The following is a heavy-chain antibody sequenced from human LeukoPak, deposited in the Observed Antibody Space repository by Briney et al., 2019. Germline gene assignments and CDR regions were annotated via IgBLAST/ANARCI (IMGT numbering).Heavy chain of an antibody. CDR3: ARELYSGGYPDAFDI. CDR2: IYYDGNT. V-gene: IGHV4-39*07. J-gene: IGHJ3*02. Sequence: PSETLSLTCSVSGGSFTSSSYYWGWIRQPPGKGLEWIGSIYYDGNTYYNPSLKSQVTISVDTSKNQFSLKLTSVTAADTAVYYCARELYSGGYPDAFDIWGQGTLVTVSS. D-gene: IGHD1-26*01. CDR1: GGSFTSSSYY.